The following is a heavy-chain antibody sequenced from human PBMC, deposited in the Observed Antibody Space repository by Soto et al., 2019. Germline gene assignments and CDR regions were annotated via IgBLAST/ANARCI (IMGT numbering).Heavy chain of an antibody. J-gene: IGHJ6*02. CDR2: ISSSSSYI. CDR3: ARDGVDTAMTYYYYGMVV. V-gene: IGHV3-21*01. D-gene: IGHD5-18*01. CDR1: GFTFSSYS. Sequence: EVQLVESGGGLVKPGGSLRLSCAASGFTFSSYSMNWVRQAPGKGLEWVSSISSSSSYIYYADSVKGRFTISRDNAKNSLYLQMNSLRAEDTAVYYCARDGVDTAMTYYYYGMVVWGQGTTVTASS.